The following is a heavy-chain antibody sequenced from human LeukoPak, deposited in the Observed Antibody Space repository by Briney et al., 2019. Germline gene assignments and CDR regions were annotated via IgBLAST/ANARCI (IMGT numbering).Heavy chain of an antibody. CDR2: MNPNSGNT. CDR3: ARKREVYCSGGSCKRIGNWFDP. Sequence: GASVKGSCKASGGTFSSYAISWVRQAPGQGLEWMGWMNPNSGNTGYAQKFQGRVTMTRNTSISTAYMELSSLRSEDTAVYYCARKREVYCSGGSCKRIGNWFDPWGQGTLVTVSS. CDR1: GGTFSSYA. D-gene: IGHD2-15*01. J-gene: IGHJ5*02. V-gene: IGHV1-8*02.